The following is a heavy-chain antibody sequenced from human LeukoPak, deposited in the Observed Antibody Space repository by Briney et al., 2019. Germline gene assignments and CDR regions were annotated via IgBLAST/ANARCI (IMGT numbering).Heavy chain of an antibody. D-gene: IGHD3-3*01. CDR3: ATSPSGYYGPYGY. Sequence: ASVKVSCKASVHTFTSNAMHWVRQAPGQRPEWMGWINTGNGNTKYSQKFQGRVTISRDTSANTAYMEVSSLRSEDTAVYYCATSPSGYYGPYGYWGQGTLVTVSS. CDR2: INTGNGNT. V-gene: IGHV1-3*04. CDR1: VHTFTSNA. J-gene: IGHJ4*02.